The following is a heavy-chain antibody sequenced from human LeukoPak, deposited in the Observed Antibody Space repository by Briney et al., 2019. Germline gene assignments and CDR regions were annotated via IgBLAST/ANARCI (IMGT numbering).Heavy chain of an antibody. Sequence: PGGSLRLSCSASGFVFSIYTMYWVGQAPGKGPEYVSTISGSGNGGSIYYADSVKGRFTIARDDSKSILYLQMNGLRSEDTAVYYCVKDFGGVSGTPDSWGQGTLGTLSP. D-gene: IGHD3-16*01. J-gene: IGHJ4*02. CDR1: GFVFSIYT. V-gene: IGHV3-64D*06. CDR2: ISGSGNGGSI. CDR3: VKDFGGVSGTPDS.